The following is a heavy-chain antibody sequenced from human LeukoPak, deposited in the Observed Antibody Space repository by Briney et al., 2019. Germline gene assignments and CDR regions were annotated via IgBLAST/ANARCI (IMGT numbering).Heavy chain of an antibody. CDR2: IYTSGST. CDR1: GGSISSYY. D-gene: IGHD2-2*01. CDR3: ARDSDLLLGAPAAFQH. Sequence: SETLSLTCTVSGGSISSYYWSWIRQPAGKGLEWIGRIYTSGSTNYNPSLKSRVTMSVDTSKNQFSLKLSSVTAADTAVYYCARDSDLLLGAPAAFQHWGQGTLVTVSS. J-gene: IGHJ1*01. V-gene: IGHV4-4*07.